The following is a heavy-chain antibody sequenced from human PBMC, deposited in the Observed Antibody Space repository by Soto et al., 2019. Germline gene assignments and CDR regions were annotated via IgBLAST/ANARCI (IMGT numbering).Heavy chain of an antibody. Sequence: GGSLRLSCAASGFTFSSYAMSWVRQAPGKGLEWVSAISGSGGSTYYADSVRGRFAISRDDSRNTLYLQMDSLRAEDTALYYCTTRLTAHFDYWGQGALVTVSS. CDR1: GFTFSSYA. D-gene: IGHD2-21*02. J-gene: IGHJ4*02. V-gene: IGHV3-23*01. CDR3: TTRLTAHFDY. CDR2: ISGSGGST.